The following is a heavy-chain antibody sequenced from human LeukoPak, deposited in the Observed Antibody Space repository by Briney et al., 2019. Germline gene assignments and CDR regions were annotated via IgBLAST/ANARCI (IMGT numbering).Heavy chain of an antibody. CDR2: ISGSGGST. V-gene: IGHV3-23*01. CDR3: AKWVIGSSAYYYGMDV. D-gene: IGHD6-13*01. Sequence: PGGSLRLSCAASGFTFTNAWMSWVRQAPGKGLEWVSAISGSGGSTYYADSVKGRFTISRDNSKNTLYLQMNSLRAEDTAVYYRAKWVIGSSAYYYGMDVWGQGTTVTVSS. J-gene: IGHJ6*02. CDR1: GFTFTNAW.